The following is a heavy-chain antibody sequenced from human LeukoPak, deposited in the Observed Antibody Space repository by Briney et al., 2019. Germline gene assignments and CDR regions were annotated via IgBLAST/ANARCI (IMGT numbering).Heavy chain of an antibody. D-gene: IGHD3-22*01. Sequence: ETLSLTCTVSGGSISSSSYYWGWIRQPPGRGLEWIGSIYYSGSTYYNPSLKSRVTISVDTSKNQFSLKLSSVTAADTPVYYCVHSSGYYSVDYWGQGTLVTVSS. CDR3: VHSSGYYSVDY. CDR1: GGSISSSSYY. CDR2: IYYSGST. J-gene: IGHJ4*02. V-gene: IGHV4-39*01.